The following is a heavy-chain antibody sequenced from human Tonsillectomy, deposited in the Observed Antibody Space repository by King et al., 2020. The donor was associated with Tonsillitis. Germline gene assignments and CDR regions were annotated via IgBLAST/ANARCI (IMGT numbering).Heavy chain of an antibody. V-gene: IGHV3-30*18. CDR1: GFTFSLYG. J-gene: IGHJ2*01. Sequence: VQLVESGGGVVQPGRSLRLSCAASGFTFSLYGMHWVRQSLGGGLEWVAVIGNEGSVTYYADSVKGRITLSRVNSENTLYMQMNSLGVEDTAVYYCAKEIKQVAGDWYFDLWGRGTLVIVSS. CDR2: IGNEGSVT. CDR3: AKEIKQVAGDWYFDL. D-gene: IGHD6-19*01.